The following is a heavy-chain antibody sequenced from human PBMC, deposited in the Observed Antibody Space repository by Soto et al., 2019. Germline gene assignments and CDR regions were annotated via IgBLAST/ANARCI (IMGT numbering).Heavy chain of an antibody. J-gene: IGHJ4*02. CDR3: AREGGSYYGAD. Sequence: EVQLVESGGGLVKPGGSLRLSCAASGFTFSSYSMNWVRQAPGKGLEWVSSISSSSSYIYYADSVKGRFTISRDNAKNSRYLQMNSLRAEDTAVYYCAREGGSYYGADWGQGTLVTVSS. CDR2: ISSSSSYI. D-gene: IGHD1-26*01. V-gene: IGHV3-21*01. CDR1: GFTFSSYS.